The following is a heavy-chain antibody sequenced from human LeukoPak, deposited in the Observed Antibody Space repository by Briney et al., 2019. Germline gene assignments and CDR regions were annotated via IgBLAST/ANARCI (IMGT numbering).Heavy chain of an antibody. CDR2: IYYSGSA. CDR1: GGSISSGGYS. Sequence: SETLSLTCTVSGGSISSGGYSGRRIRKHPGKGLEWIGYIYYSGSAYYNPSLKSRVTISVDTSKNQFSLKLSSVTAADTAVYYCARLGAVVPATIQYWYFDFWGRGTLVTVSS. CDR3: ARLGAVVPATIQYWYFDF. V-gene: IGHV4-31*03. J-gene: IGHJ2*01. D-gene: IGHD2-2*01.